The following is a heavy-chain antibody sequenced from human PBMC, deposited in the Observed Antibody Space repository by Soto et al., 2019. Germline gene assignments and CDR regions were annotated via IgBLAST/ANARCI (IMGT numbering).Heavy chain of an antibody. CDR1: GYTFTSYG. Sequence: QVQLVQSGAEVKKPGASVKVSCKASGYTFTSYGISWVRQAPGQGLEWMGWIRAYNGNTKYARKLQGRVTKTTDTSTSTAYMELRGLRADETAVYYCAGDLGAQIVDYWGQGNLVTVSS. J-gene: IGHJ4*02. V-gene: IGHV1-18*01. D-gene: IGHD1-26*01. CDR2: IRAYNGNT. CDR3: AGDLGAQIVDY.